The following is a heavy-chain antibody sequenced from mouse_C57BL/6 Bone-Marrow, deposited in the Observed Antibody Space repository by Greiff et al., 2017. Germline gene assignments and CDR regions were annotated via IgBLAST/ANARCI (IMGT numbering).Heavy chain of an antibody. CDR1: GFTFSDYY. CDR3: ARLLGDYAMDY. CDR2: ISNGGGST. D-gene: IGHD4-1*01. V-gene: IGHV5-12*01. J-gene: IGHJ4*01. Sequence: EVHLVESGGGLVQPGGSLKLSCAASGFTFSDYYMYWVRQTPEKRLEWVAYISNGGGSTYYPDTVKGRFTISRDNAKNTLYLQMSRLKSEDTAMYYCARLLGDYAMDYWGQGTSVTVSS.